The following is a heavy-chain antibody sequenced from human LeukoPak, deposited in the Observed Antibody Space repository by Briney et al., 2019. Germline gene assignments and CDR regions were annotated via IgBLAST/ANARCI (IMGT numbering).Heavy chain of an antibody. J-gene: IGHJ4*02. CDR3: ARRPMVRGAPSDY. CDR2: INHSGST. V-gene: IGHV4-34*01. CDR1: GGSFSGYY. Sequence: PSETLSLTCAVYGGSFSGYYWSWIRQPPGKGLEWIGEINHSGSTNYNPSLKSRVTISVDTSKNQFSLKLSSVTAADTAVYYCARRPMVRGAPSDYWGQGTLVTVSS. D-gene: IGHD3-10*01.